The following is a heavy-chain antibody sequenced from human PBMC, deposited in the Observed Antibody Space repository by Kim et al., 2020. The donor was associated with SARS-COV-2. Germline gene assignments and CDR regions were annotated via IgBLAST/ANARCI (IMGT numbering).Heavy chain of an antibody. V-gene: IGHV3-74*01. D-gene: IGHD3-22*01. J-gene: IGHJ4*02. Sequence: KGRFTISRDNAKNTLYLQMNSLRAEDTAVYYCARVPYYYDSSGYPTDLDYWGQGTLVTVSS. CDR3: ARVPYYYDSSGYPTDLDY.